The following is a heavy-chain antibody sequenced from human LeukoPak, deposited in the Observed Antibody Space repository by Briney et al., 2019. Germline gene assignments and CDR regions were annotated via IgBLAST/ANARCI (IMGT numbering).Heavy chain of an antibody. D-gene: IGHD2-15*01. CDR1: GYSSNRYW. CDR2: IYPGDSDT. CDR3: ARQIITDCSGGICYSYYFDY. Sequence: GESLKISCQGSGYSSNRYWIGWVRQVPGKGLEWMGIIYPGDSDTRYSPSFQGQVTISADKSISTAYLQWSSLKASDTAIYYCARQIITDCSGGICYSYYFDYWGQGTLVTVS. J-gene: IGHJ4*02. V-gene: IGHV5-51*01.